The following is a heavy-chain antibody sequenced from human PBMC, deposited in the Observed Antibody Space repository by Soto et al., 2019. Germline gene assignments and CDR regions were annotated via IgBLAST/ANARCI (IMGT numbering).Heavy chain of an antibody. Sequence: QVQLQEPGPGLVKPSETLSLTCTVSGGSISNYYWNWIRQPAGKGLEWIRRIYSSGTTIYNPTLESRVTMSLDTSKNQFSLKRSSVTAADTAVYFCARFHPLGGTSSPNAFDIWGQGTMVTVSS. CDR3: ARFHPLGGTSSPNAFDI. CDR2: IYSSGTT. CDR1: GGSISNYY. D-gene: IGHD1-26*01. V-gene: IGHV4-4*07. J-gene: IGHJ3*02.